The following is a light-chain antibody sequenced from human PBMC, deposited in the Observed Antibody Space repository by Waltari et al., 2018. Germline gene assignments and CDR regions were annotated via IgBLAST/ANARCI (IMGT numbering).Light chain of an antibody. CDR3: AAWDDSLNVVL. V-gene: IGLV1-44*01. Sequence: QSVLTQPPSASGTPGQRVTISCSGSSSNIGSNTVNWYQPLPGTAPKLLIYTNNQRPSGVPDRFSGSKSGTSASLAISGLQSEDEADYYCAAWDDSLNVVLFGGGTKLTVL. CDR2: TNN. CDR1: SSNIGSNT. J-gene: IGLJ2*01.